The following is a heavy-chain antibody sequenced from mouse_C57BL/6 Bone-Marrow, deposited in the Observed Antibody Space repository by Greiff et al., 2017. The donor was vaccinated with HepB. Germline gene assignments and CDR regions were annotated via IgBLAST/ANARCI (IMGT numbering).Heavy chain of an antibody. Sequence: VQLQQSGPELVKPGASVKITCKASGYTFTDYNMDWVKQSHGKSLEWIGDINPNNGGTIYNQKFKGKATLTVDKSSSTAYMELRSLTSEDTAVYYCARAPYYSNYYAMDYWGQGTSVTVSS. CDR2: INPNNGGT. D-gene: IGHD2-5*01. J-gene: IGHJ4*01. CDR1: GYTFTDYN. V-gene: IGHV1-18*01. CDR3: ARAPYYSNYYAMDY.